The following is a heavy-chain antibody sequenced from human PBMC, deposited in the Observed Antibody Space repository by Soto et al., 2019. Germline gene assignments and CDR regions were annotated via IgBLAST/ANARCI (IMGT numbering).Heavy chain of an antibody. CDR3: ASSRGSSPRYYYYYMDV. CDR1: GGTFSSYT. D-gene: IGHD6-13*01. Sequence: SVKVSCKASGGTFSSYTISWVRQAPGQGLEWMGRIIPILGIANYAQKFQGRVTITADKSTSTAYMELSSLRSEDTAVYYCASSRGSSPRYYYYYMDVWGKGTTVTVSS. CDR2: IIPILGIA. V-gene: IGHV1-69*02. J-gene: IGHJ6*03.